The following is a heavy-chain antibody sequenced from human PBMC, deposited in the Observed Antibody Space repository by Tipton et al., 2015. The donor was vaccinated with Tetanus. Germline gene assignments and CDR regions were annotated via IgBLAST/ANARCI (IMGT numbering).Heavy chain of an antibody. CDR1: GFYFPVYA. J-gene: IGHJ6*02. CDR3: SRRSLTNYGLDV. Sequence: SLRLSCAASGFYFPVYAVSWVRQVPGKGLEWVSSISGSGDRTYYSDSVEGRFTISRDNAKNTVYLQMNSLRAEDTALYFCSRRSLTNYGLDVWGQGTPVTVSS. V-gene: IGHV3-23*01. CDR2: ISGSGDRT. D-gene: IGHD1-1*01.